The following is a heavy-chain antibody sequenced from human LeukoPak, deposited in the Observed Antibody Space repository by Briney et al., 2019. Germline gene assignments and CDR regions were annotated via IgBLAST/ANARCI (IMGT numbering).Heavy chain of an antibody. CDR2: INPSTGAT. V-gene: IGHV1-2*02. CDR1: GYTFTGYY. D-gene: IGHD2-2*01. Sequence: GASVKVSCKASGYTFTGYYMHWVRQAPGQGLEWMGWINPSTGATNYAQKFQGRVTMTRDTSASTAYMELSRLRSDDTAVYYCAFYCSSASCYLENDFWGQGTLVTVSS. CDR3: AFYCSSASCYLENDF. J-gene: IGHJ4*02.